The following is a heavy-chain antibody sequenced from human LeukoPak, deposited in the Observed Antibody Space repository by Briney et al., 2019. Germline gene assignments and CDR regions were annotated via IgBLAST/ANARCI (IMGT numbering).Heavy chain of an antibody. Sequence: PSETLSLTCTVSGGSISSYYWSWIRQPPGKGLEWIGYIYYSGSTNYNPSLKSRVTISVDTSKNQFSLKLSSVTAADTAVYYCARSRLLWFGETNNWFDPWGQGTLVTVSS. D-gene: IGHD3-10*01. V-gene: IGHV4-59*12. J-gene: IGHJ5*02. CDR3: ARSRLLWFGETNNWFDP. CDR2: IYYSGST. CDR1: GGSISSYY.